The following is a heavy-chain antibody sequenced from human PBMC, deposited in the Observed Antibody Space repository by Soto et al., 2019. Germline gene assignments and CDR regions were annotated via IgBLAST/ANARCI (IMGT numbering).Heavy chain of an antibody. CDR1: GFTFSDYY. CDR3: ARDFLPDYGDYPYYFDY. V-gene: IGHV3-11*01. Sequence: QVQLVESGGGLVKPGGSLRLSCAASGFTFSDYYMSWIRQAPGKGLEWVSYISSSGSTIYYADSVKGRFTISRDNAKNPLYLQRHSLRAEDTAVYYCARDFLPDYGDYPYYFDYWGQGTLISVSS. CDR2: ISSSGSTI. D-gene: IGHD4-17*01. J-gene: IGHJ4*02.